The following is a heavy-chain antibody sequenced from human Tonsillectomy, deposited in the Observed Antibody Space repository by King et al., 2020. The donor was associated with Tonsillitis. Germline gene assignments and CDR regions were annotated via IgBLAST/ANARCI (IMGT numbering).Heavy chain of an antibody. J-gene: IGHJ4*02. CDR1: GFTFDDYA. V-gene: IGHV3-9*01. Sequence: VQLVESGGGLVQPGRSLRLSCAASGFTFDDYAMHWVRQAPGKGLEWFSGISWNSGSIGYADSVTGRFTISRDNAKNSLYLQMNSLRAEDTALYYCAKDMRETSGYYGFDYWGQGTLVTVSS. CDR3: AKDMRETSGYYGFDY. CDR2: ISWNSGSI. D-gene: IGHD3-22*01.